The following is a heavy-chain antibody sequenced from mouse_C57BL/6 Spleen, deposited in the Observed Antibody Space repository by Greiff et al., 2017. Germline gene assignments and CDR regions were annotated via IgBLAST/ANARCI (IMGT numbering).Heavy chain of an antibody. V-gene: IGHV1-15*01. J-gene: IGHJ3*01. D-gene: IGHD2-3*01. CDR1: GYTFTDYE. CDR2: IDPETGGT. CDR3: TRRGDGYYTPWFAY. Sequence: VKLVESGAELVRPGASVTLSCKASGYTFTDYEMHWVKQTPVHGLEWIGAIDPETGGTAYNQKFKGKAILTADKSSSTAYMELRSLTSEDSAVYYCTRRGDGYYTPWFAYWGQGTLVTVSA.